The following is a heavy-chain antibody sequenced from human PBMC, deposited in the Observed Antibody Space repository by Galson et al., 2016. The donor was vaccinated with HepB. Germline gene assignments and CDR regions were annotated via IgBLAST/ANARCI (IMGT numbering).Heavy chain of an antibody. J-gene: IGHJ1*01. Sequence: SLRLSCAASGFTFSSYAMSWVRQAPGKGLEWVSLISGGGGSTYYADSVKGRFTISRDISKKTLFLQMNSLRAEDTAVYYCVRESGCSGGTCHSDRYFQHWGQGTLVTVSP. V-gene: IGHV3-23*01. CDR2: ISGGGGST. CDR3: VRESGCSGGTCHSDRYFQH. D-gene: IGHD2-15*01. CDR1: GFTFSSYA.